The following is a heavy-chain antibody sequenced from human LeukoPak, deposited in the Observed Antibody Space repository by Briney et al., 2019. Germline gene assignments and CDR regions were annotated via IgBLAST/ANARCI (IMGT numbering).Heavy chain of an antibody. Sequence: GASLKVSCKASGYTFTSYGIGWGRQAPGQGLEWMGWISAYNGNTNYAQRLQGRVTMTTDTSTSTAYMELRSLRSDDTAVYYCARGPQLWPLDYYYYGMDVWGQGTTVTVSS. D-gene: IGHD5-18*01. CDR1: GYTFTSYG. CDR2: ISAYNGNT. J-gene: IGHJ6*02. CDR3: ARGPQLWPLDYYYYGMDV. V-gene: IGHV1-18*01.